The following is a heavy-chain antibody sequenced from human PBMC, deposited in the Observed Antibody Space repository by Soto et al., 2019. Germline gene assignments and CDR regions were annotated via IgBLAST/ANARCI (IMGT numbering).Heavy chain of an antibody. J-gene: IGHJ3*02. D-gene: IGHD4-17*01. V-gene: IGHV1-18*01. Sequence: GASVKVSCKASGYTFTSYGISWVRQAPGQGLEWMGWINPNNGSTNYAQKLQGWVTMTRDTTISTAYMELSRLRSDDTAVYYCARAQDTVTTDNDAFDIWGQGTMVTVSS. CDR3: ARAQDTVTTDNDAFDI. CDR1: GYTFTSYG. CDR2: INPNNGST.